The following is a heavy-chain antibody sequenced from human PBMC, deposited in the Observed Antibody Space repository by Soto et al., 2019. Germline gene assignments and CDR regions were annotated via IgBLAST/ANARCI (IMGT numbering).Heavy chain of an antibody. D-gene: IGHD3-3*01. V-gene: IGHV3-48*01. CDR2: ISSSSFTI. J-gene: IGHJ4*02. CDR1: GFRFSDYS. Sequence: EVHLVESGGRLVQPGGSLRLSCAASGFRFSDYSMNWVRQAPGRGLEWVSYISSSSFTIHYADSVEGRFAISRDNAKNSLYLQMNRLRVEDTAVYYCARDYNVFWSGHFDYWGQGALVTVSS. CDR3: ARDYNVFWSGHFDY.